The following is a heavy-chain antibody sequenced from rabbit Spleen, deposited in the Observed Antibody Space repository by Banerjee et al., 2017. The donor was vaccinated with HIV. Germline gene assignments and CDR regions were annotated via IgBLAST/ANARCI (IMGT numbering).Heavy chain of an antibody. J-gene: IGHJ4*01. D-gene: IGHD8-1*01. CDR1: GFSFSSNW. V-gene: IGHV1S45*01. CDR3: ARGAYDDNSYYHL. CDR2: IDTSDGDT. Sequence: QEQLVESGGGLVQPEGSLTLTCKASGFSFSSNWICWVRQAPGKGLEWIACIDTSDGDTDYANWPKGRFTISKASSTTVTLQMTSLTAADTATYFCARGAYDDNSYYHLWGQGTLVTVS.